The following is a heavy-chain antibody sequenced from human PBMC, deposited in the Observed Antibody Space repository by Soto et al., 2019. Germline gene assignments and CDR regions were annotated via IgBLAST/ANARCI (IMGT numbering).Heavy chain of an antibody. CDR3: ARDKDRLQLGGNYYYIMDV. J-gene: IGHJ6*02. CDR2: INAGNGNT. D-gene: IGHD5-12*01. V-gene: IGHV1-3*01. CDR1: GYTFTSYA. Sequence: ASVKVSCKASGYTFTSYAMHWVRQAPGQRLEWMGWINAGNGNTKYSQKFQGTVTITRDTSASTAYMELSSLRSEDTAVYYCARDKDRLQLGGNYYYIMDVWGQGTTVTVSS.